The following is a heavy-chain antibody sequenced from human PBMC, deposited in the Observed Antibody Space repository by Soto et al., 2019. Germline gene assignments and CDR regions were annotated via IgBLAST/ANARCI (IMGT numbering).Heavy chain of an antibody. CDR2: IKQDGSEK. CDR1: GFTFSSYW. D-gene: IGHD2-15*01. V-gene: IGHV3-7*01. CDR3: ARDIVVVVAATEVGAFDI. J-gene: IGHJ3*02. Sequence: GGSLRLSCAASGFTFSSYWMSWVRQAPGKGLEWVANIKQDGSEKYYVDSVKGRFTISRDNAKNSLYLQMNSLRAEDTAVYYCARDIVVVVAATEVGAFDIWGQGTMVTVSS.